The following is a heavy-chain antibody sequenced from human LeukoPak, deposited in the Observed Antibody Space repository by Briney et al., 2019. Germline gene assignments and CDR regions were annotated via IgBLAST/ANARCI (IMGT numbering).Heavy chain of an antibody. J-gene: IGHJ4*02. Sequence: PSETLSLTCTVSGGSLSSYYWSWIRQPPGKGLEGIGNIYYSGSTNYNPSLKSRVTISVDTSKNQFSLKVSSVTAADTAVYYCARDGGGNSRPFDYWGQGTPVTVSS. CDR1: GGSLSSYY. D-gene: IGHD4-23*01. V-gene: IGHV4-59*01. CDR2: IYYSGST. CDR3: ARDGGGNSRPFDY.